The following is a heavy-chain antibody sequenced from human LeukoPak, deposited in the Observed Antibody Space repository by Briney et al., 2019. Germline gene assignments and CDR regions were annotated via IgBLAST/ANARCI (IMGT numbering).Heavy chain of an antibody. CDR1: GFTFSSYS. J-gene: IGHJ4*02. Sequence: PGGSLRLSCAASGFTFSSYSMNWVRQAPGKGLEWVSSISSSSGTYIYYADSLKGRFTISRDNAKNSLYLQMNSLRAEDTAVYYCAPRSDSGRHPFNYWGQGTLVTVSS. V-gene: IGHV3-21*01. D-gene: IGHD3-10*01. CDR2: ISSSSGTYI. CDR3: APRSDSGRHPFNY.